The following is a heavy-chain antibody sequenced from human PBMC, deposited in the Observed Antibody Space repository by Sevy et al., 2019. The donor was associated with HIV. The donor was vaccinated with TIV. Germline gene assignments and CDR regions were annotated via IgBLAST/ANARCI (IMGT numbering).Heavy chain of an antibody. CDR2: INSDGSST. Sequence: GGSLRLSCAASGFTFSSYWMHWVRQAPGKGLVWVSRINSDGSSTSYADSVKGRFTISRDNAKNTLYLQMNSLKTEDTAVYYCTTDPIIVLVVTDGMDVWGQGTTVTVSS. V-gene: IGHV3-74*01. J-gene: IGHJ6*02. CDR3: TTDPIIVLVVTDGMDV. CDR1: GFTFSSYW. D-gene: IGHD2-8*02.